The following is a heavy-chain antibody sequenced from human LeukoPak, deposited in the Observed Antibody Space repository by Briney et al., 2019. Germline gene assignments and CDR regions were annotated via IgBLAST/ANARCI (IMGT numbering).Heavy chain of an antibody. J-gene: IGHJ3*02. CDR3: ARGRYCSADICSGGDAFDI. CDR2: IYTRGST. Sequence: SETLSLTCTVSGGSINNYYWSWIRQPAGKGLEWIGRIYTRGSTNYNPSLKSRVTMSVATSKNQFSLMLSSVTAADTAVYYCARGRYCSADICSGGDAFDIWGQGTMVSVSS. V-gene: IGHV4-4*07. CDR1: GGSINNYY. D-gene: IGHD2-15*01.